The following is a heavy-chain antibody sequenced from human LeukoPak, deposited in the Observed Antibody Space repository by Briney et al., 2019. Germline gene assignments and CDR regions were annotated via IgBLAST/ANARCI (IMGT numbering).Heavy chain of an antibody. D-gene: IGHD2-2*01. Sequence: PSETLSLTCTVSGGXXXIYYWSWIRQPAXXXLXWIGRXXTSGSTNYNPSLKSRVTMSVDTSKNQFSLKLSSVTAADTAVYYCARTPRYCSSTSCYFWFDPWGQGTLVTVSS. CDR2: XXTSGST. V-gene: IGHV4-4*07. CDR1: GGXXXIYY. CDR3: ARTPRYCSSTSCYFWFDP. J-gene: IGHJ5*02.